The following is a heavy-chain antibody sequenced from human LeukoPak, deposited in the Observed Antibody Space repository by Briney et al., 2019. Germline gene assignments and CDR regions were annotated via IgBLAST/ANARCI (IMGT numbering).Heavy chain of an antibody. CDR2: FDPEDGET. CDR3: ATKGFYDFWSGYYKYFQH. D-gene: IGHD3-3*01. CDR1: GYTLTELS. Sequence: ASVKVSCKVSGYTLTELSMHWVRQAPGKGLEWMGGFDPEDGETIYAQKFQGRVTMTEGTSTDTAYMELSSLRSEDTAVYYCATKGFYDFWSGYYKYFQHWGQGTLVTVSS. J-gene: IGHJ1*01. V-gene: IGHV1-24*01.